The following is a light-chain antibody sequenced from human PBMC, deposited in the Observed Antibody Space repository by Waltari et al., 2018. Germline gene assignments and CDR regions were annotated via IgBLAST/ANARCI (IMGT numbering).Light chain of an antibody. J-gene: IGLJ3*02. CDR2: VNSDGSN. CDR3: QTGGHGTWV. CDR1: SGHSSNI. V-gene: IGLV4-69*01. Sequence: QLVLTQSPSASASLGASVKLTCTLSSGHSSNIIAWLQQQPEKGPRYLMKVNSDGSNSKGEEFPDRFSGSSSGAERYLTISSLQSEDEADYYCQTGGHGTWVFGGGTKLTVL.